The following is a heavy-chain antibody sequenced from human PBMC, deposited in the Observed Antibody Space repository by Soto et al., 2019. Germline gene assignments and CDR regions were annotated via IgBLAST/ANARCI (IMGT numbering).Heavy chain of an antibody. CDR2: IYYSGST. D-gene: IGHD3-3*01. V-gene: IGHV4-59*01. J-gene: IGHJ5*02. Sequence: SETLSLTCTVSGGSISSYYWSWIRQPPGKGLEWIGYIYYSGSTNYNPSLKSRVTISVDTSKNQFSLKLSSVTAADTAVYYCARAGLEWLLPKYNWFDPWGQGTLVTVSS. CDR3: ARAGLEWLLPKYNWFDP. CDR1: GGSISSYY.